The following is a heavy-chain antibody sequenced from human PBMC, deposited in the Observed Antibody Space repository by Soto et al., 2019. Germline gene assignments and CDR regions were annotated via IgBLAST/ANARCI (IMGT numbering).Heavy chain of an antibody. J-gene: IGHJ4*02. CDR3: ARLGDIVVVPADIIDY. V-gene: IGHV4-39*01. CDR2: IYYSGST. CDR1: GGSISSSSYY. D-gene: IGHD2-2*01. Sequence: QLQLHESGPGLVKPSETLSLTCTVSGGSISSSSYYWGWIRQPPGKGLEWIGSIYYSGSTYYNPYLKSRVPISVDTSNTQFTLKLSSVTAADTAVYYCARLGDIVVVPADIIDYWGQGTLVTVSS.